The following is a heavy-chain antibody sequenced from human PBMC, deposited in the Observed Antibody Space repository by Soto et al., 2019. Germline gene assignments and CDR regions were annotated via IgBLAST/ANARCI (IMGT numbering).Heavy chain of an antibody. CDR2: IWFDGSNK. CDR3: TRDSDYGDMKWFDP. Sequence: GGSLRLSCAASGFTFSSYWMSWVRQSPGKGLEWVAVIWFDGSNKNYADSVKGRFTISRDNSKSTLYLQMNSLRAEDTAVYYCTRDSDYGDMKWFDPWGQGTPVTVSS. CDR1: GFTFSSYW. J-gene: IGHJ5*01. D-gene: IGHD4-17*01. V-gene: IGHV3-33*08.